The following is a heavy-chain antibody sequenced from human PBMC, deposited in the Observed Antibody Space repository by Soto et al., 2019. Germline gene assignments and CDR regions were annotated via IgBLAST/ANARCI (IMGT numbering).Heavy chain of an antibody. D-gene: IGHD7-27*01. CDR1: GGSISDTYYS. Sequence: QVQLQESGPGLVKPSQTLSLTCTVSGGSISDTYYSWSWIRQSPDKGLEWIGHIYNGGSTYNNPSLNGRXTXSXNTSKNQFSLKLNSVRAADTAVYYCTRGPSGDKVDYWGQGTLVTVSS. V-gene: IGHV4-30-4*01. CDR3: TRGPSGDKVDY. CDR2: IYNGGST. J-gene: IGHJ4*02.